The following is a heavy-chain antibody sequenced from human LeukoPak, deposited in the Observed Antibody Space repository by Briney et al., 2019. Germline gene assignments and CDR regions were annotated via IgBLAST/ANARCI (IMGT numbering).Heavy chain of an antibody. CDR1: GGSISSYY. Sequence: SETLSLTCTVTGGSISSYYWSWIRQPPGKGLEWLGYIYYSGSTNYNPSLKSRVTISVDTSKNQFSLKLSSVTAADTAVYYCARSADSSGWIYYYYYGMDVWGQGTTVTVSS. CDR3: ARSADSSGWIYYYYYGMDV. CDR2: IYYSGST. J-gene: IGHJ6*02. V-gene: IGHV4-59*01. D-gene: IGHD6-19*01.